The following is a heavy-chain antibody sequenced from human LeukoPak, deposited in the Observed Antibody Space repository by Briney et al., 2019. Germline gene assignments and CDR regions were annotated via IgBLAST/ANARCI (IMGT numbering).Heavy chain of an antibody. CDR2: IFYSVTA. J-gene: IGHJ4*02. CDR1: GGSISSGGYD. Sequence: PSETLSLTCTVSGGSISSGGYDWSWIRQHPGKGLEFIGYIFYSVTAYYNPSLKSRVSISLDTSRNQFSLKVISVTAADTAVYYCAKDRGAIRGALDYWGQGTLVTVSS. CDR3: AKDRGAIRGALDY. D-gene: IGHD2-21*01. V-gene: IGHV4-31*03.